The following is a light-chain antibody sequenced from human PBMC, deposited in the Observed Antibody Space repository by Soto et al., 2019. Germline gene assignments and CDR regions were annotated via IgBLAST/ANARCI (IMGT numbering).Light chain of an antibody. CDR2: KVT. J-gene: IGLJ1*01. V-gene: IGLV2-14*01. Sequence: QSALTQPAPVSGSPGQSITIPSTGTRRDVGGSKHVSWYQQCPGKIPKLIINKVTNRPSGVSNRFSGSKSDNTASLTISGLLAEDEADYFCTSSTTDSLYVFGSG. CDR3: TSSTTDSLYV. CDR1: RRDVGGSKH.